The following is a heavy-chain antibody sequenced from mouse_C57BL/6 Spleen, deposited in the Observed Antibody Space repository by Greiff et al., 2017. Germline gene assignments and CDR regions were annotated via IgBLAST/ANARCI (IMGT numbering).Heavy chain of an antibody. V-gene: IGHV1-15*01. CDR2: IDPETGGT. CDR3: TRREKTGYYFDY. J-gene: IGHJ2*01. Sequence: QVQLQQSGAELVRPGASVTLSCTASGYTFTDYEMHWVKQTPVHGLEWIGAIDPETGGTAYNQKFKGKAILTADKSSSTAYMELRSLTSEDSAVYYCTRREKTGYYFDYWGQGTTLTVSS. CDR1: GYTFTDYE. D-gene: IGHD4-1*01.